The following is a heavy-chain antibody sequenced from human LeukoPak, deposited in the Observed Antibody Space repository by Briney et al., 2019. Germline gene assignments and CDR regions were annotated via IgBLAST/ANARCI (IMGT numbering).Heavy chain of an antibody. CDR1: GFTFSSYS. Sequence: PGGSLRLSCAASGFTFSSYSMNWVRQAPGKGLEWVSSISSSSSYIYYADSVKGRFTISRDNAKNSLYLQMNSLRAEDTAVYYCARHELGGGYYYYYYMDVWGKGTTVTVS. J-gene: IGHJ6*03. D-gene: IGHD3-16*01. CDR2: ISSSSSYI. V-gene: IGHV3-21*01. CDR3: ARHELGGGYYYYYYMDV.